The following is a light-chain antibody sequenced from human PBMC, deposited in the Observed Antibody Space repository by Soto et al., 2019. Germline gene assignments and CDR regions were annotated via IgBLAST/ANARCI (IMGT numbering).Light chain of an antibody. CDR3: CSYAGSSSLWV. CDR1: SSDVGSYNL. CDR2: EVS. Sequence: QSALTQPASVSGSPGQSITISCTGTSSDVGSYNLVSWYQQHPGNTPKLMIYEVSKRPSGVSNRFSGAKSGNTSSLTISGLQAEDEADYYCCSYAGSSSLWVFGTGTKVTVL. J-gene: IGLJ1*01. V-gene: IGLV2-23*02.